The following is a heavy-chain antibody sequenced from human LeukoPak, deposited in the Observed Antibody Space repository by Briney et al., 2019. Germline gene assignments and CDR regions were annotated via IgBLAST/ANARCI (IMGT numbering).Heavy chain of an antibody. J-gene: IGHJ4*02. Sequence: GESLKISCKASGYSFTSYWIGWVRQMPGKGLEWMGIIYPGDSDTRYSPSFQGQVTISADKSISTAYLQWSSLKASDTAMYYCARRGIAVASTWTFDYWGQGTLVTVSS. CDR1: GYSFTSYW. V-gene: IGHV5-51*01. D-gene: IGHD6-19*01. CDR2: IYPGDSDT. CDR3: ARRGIAVASTWTFDY.